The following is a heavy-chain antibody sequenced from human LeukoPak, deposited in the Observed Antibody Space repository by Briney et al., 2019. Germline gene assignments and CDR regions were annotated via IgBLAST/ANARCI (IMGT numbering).Heavy chain of an antibody. Sequence: LTGGSLRLSCAASGFTFSSYEMTWVRQAPGKGLEWVSYISSSGSTIYYADSVKGRFTISRDNAKNTLYLQMNSLRAEDTAVYYCARRAGAYSHPYDYWGQGTLVTVSS. D-gene: IGHD4/OR15-4a*01. CDR3: ARRAGAYSHPYDY. V-gene: IGHV3-48*03. CDR2: ISSSGSTI. J-gene: IGHJ4*02. CDR1: GFTFSSYE.